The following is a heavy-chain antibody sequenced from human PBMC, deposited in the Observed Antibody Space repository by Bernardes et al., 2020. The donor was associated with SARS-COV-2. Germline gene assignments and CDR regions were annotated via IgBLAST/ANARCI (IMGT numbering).Heavy chain of an antibody. V-gene: IGHV1-8*01. CDR2: MNPDCANT. Sequence: ASVKVSCKASGYTFTNYDINWVRQAAGQGLEWMGWMNPDCANTGYAQKFQGRITMTRNTSISTAYMELSSLRSEDTAVYYCARGPIGVAGTRVFDWFDPWGQGTLVTVSS. CDR1: GYTFTNYD. D-gene: IGHD6-19*01. CDR3: ARGPIGVAGTRVFDWFDP. J-gene: IGHJ5*02.